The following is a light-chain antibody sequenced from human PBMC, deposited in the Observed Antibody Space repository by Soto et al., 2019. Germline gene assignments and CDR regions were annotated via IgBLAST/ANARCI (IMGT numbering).Light chain of an antibody. CDR1: SGSIASNY. V-gene: IGLV6-57*01. J-gene: IGLJ3*02. CDR3: QSYDATNQV. Sequence: NFMLTQPHSVSESPGKTVIISCTRSSGSIASNYVQWYQQRPGSSPTTVIYEDNQRPSGVPDRFSGSIDSSSNSASLANSGLETEDEADYYGQSYDATNQVFGGGTKLTVL. CDR2: EDN.